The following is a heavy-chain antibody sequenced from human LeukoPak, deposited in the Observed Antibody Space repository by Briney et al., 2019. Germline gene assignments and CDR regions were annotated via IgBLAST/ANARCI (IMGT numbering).Heavy chain of an antibody. Sequence: GGSLRLSCAASGFTFSNYAMSWVRQAPGKGLEWVSGISGSGGSTYYADSVKGRFTISRDNSKNTLFLQMNSLRAEDTAVYYCAKALGNVRGMGATVDYWGQGTLVTVSS. D-gene: IGHD1-26*01. V-gene: IGHV3-23*01. J-gene: IGHJ4*02. CDR3: AKALGNVRGMGATVDY. CDR1: GFTFSNYA. CDR2: ISGSGGST.